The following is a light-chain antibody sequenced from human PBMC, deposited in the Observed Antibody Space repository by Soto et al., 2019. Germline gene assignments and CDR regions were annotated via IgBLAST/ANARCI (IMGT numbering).Light chain of an antibody. V-gene: IGLV3-21*02. CDR3: QVWDRTSDQYV. J-gene: IGLJ1*01. CDR1: NIGTKS. CDR2: DDS. Sequence: SYELTQPPSVSVAPGQTAWITCGGTNIGTKSVHWYQQKPGQAPVLVVYDDSDRPSGIPERFSGSNSGNTATMTISRVEAGDEADYYCQVWDRTSDQYVFGTGTKLTVL.